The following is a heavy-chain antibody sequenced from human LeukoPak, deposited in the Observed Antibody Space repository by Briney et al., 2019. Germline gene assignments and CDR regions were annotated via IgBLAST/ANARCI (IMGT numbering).Heavy chain of an antibody. CDR2: ISGSGGST. CDR1: GFIFSNYA. CDR3: AKTRYDFWSGYPKSPDY. Sequence: PGGSLRLSCAASGFIFSNYAMSWVRQAPGKGLEWVSAISGSGGSTYYADSVKGRFTISRDNSKNTLYLQMNSLRAEDTAVYYCAKTRYDFWSGYPKSPDYWGQGTLVTVSS. J-gene: IGHJ4*02. V-gene: IGHV3-23*01. D-gene: IGHD3-3*01.